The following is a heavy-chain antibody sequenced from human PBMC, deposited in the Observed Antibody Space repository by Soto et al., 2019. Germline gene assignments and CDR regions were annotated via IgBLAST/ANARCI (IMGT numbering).Heavy chain of an antibody. CDR3: ARDQDTAMARTYYYYGMDV. CDR2: IYYSGST. D-gene: IGHD5-18*01. CDR1: GGSISSGDYY. J-gene: IGHJ6*02. V-gene: IGHV4-31*03. Sequence: SETLSLTCTVSGGSISSGDYYWSWIRQHPGKGLEWIGYIYYSGSTYYNPSLKSRVTISVDTSKNQFSLKLSSVTAADTAVYYCARDQDTAMARTYYYYGMDVWGQGTTVTVSS.